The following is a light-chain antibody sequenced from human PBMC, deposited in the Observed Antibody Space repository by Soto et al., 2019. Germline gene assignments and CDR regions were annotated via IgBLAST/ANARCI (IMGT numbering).Light chain of an antibody. Sequence: DIPLTQSPSPLSASVGDRVAITCLASQSISTYLNWYQQKPGKAPKVLIYAASNLQSGVPPRFSGSGSGTDFTLTISSLQPEDVAVYYCQQRNNWRDTFGQGKRLE. J-gene: IGKJ5*01. V-gene: IGKV1-39*01. CDR2: AAS. CDR1: QSISTY. CDR3: QQRNNWRDT.